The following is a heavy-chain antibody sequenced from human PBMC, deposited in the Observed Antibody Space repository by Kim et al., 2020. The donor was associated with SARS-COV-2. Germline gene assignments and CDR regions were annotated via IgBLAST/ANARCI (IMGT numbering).Heavy chain of an antibody. CDR3: ARGVPWAFRRTGGGSCSSLDY. Sequence: SETLSLTCAVSGGSISSSNWWSWVRQPPGKGLEWIGEIYHSGSTNYNPSLKSRVTISVDKSKNQFSLKLSSVTAADTAVYYCARGVPWAFRRTGGGSCSSLDYWGQGTLVTVSS. CDR1: GGSISSSNW. J-gene: IGHJ4*02. D-gene: IGHD2-15*01. CDR2: IYHSGST. V-gene: IGHV4-4*02.